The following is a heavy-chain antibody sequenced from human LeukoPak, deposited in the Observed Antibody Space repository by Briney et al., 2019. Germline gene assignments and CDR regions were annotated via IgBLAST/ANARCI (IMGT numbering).Heavy chain of an antibody. V-gene: IGHV3-66*01. Sequence: SGGSLRLSCAASESIVSGNYMTWVRQAPGKGLEWLSVIYTGGGTYYADSVKGRFTIFRDTSKTTVYLQMNSLRGDDTAIYYCAHYDFWSGHALDIWGQGTMVTVSS. D-gene: IGHD3-3*01. CDR1: ESIVSGNY. CDR3: AHYDFWSGHALDI. J-gene: IGHJ3*02. CDR2: IYTGGGT.